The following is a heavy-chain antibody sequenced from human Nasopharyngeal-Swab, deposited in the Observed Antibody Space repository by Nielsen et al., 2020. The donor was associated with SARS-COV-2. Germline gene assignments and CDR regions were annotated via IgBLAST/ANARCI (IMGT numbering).Heavy chain of an antibody. D-gene: IGHD3-3*01. CDR2: IDHSGTT. CDR1: AGSFAGYS. CDR3: AGPFGVVIPYYMDV. Sequence: SETLSLTCEVYAGSFAGYSWSWIRQPPGKGLEWIGEIDHSGTTNYNPSLKSRVTISIDTSKNQFSLKVNSVTAADTAVYYFAGPFGVVIPYYMDVWGKGTTVTVSS. J-gene: IGHJ6*03. V-gene: IGHV4-34*01.